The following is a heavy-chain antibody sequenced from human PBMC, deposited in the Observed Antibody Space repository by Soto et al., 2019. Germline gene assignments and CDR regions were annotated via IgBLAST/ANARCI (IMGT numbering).Heavy chain of an antibody. CDR1: GGTFSSYT. D-gene: IGHD2-2*01. J-gene: IGHJ4*02. CDR2: IIPILGIA. Sequence: QVQLVQSGAEVKKPGSSVKVSCKASGGTFSSYTISWVRQAPGQGLEWMGRIIPILGIANYAQKFQGRVSISQDKSTSTANRELSSLRSEDTAVYYCARDQGRSSTSFVAYWGQGTLVTVSS. CDR3: ARDQGRSSTSFVAY. V-gene: IGHV1-69*08.